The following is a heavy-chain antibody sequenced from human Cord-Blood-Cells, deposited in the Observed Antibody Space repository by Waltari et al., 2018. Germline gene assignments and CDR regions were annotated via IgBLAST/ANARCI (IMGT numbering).Heavy chain of an antibody. CDR1: GGTFSSYA. D-gene: IGHD1-26*01. J-gene: IGHJ5*02. Sequence: QVQLVQSGAEVKKPGSSVKVSCKASGGTFSSYAISWVRKAPGQGLEWMGGIIPSFGTEKYGQKFQGRVTITADESTSTAYMELSSLRSEDTGVYYCARRSLTLNWFDPWGQGTLVTVSS. CDR2: IIPSFGTE. CDR3: ARRSLTLNWFDP. V-gene: IGHV1-69*01.